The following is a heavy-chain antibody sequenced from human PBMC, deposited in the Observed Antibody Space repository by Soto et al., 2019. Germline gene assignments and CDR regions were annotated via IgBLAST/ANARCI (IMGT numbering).Heavy chain of an antibody. V-gene: IGHV1-69*13. CDR1: GGTFDNYA. CDR2: IIPMFETV. CDR3: ARGLRTGNYGMDV. D-gene: IGHD2-15*01. Sequence: ASVKVSCKASGGTFDNYAVSWVRQAPGQGLEWMGGIIPMFETVNYAQRFQGRLTIAADESTSTAYMELTSLTSADTAIYFCARGLRTGNYGMDVWGQGTTGTVSS. J-gene: IGHJ6*02.